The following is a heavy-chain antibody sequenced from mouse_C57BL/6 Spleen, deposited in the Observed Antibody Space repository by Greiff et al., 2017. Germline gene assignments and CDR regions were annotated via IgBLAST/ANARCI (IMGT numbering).Heavy chain of an antibody. CDR1: GFTFSDYG. J-gene: IGHJ2*01. V-gene: IGHV5-17*01. CDR3: ARGRGTSYFDY. D-gene: IGHD3-3*01. CDR2: ISSGSSTL. Sequence: EVQLVGSGGGLLKPGGSLKLSCAASGFTFSDYGMHWVRQAPEKGLEWVAYISSGSSTLYYADTVKGRFTISRDNAKNTLFLQMTSLRSEDTAMYYCARGRGTSYFDYWGQGTTLTVSS.